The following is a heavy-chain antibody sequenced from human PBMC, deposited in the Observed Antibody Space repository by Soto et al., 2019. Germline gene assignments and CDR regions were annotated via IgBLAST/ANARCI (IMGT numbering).Heavy chain of an antibody. CDR3: ASGTIYHSYGMDX. J-gene: IGHJ6*02. CDR1: GVSVNSGNYY. CDR2: IYQSGST. V-gene: IGHV4-61*01. D-gene: IGHD2-2*01. Sequence: PSETLSLTCTVSGVSVNSGNYYWSWICQTPGKGLEWIGYIYQSGSTRYNPSLKSRVTISLDTSKNQFSLKMSSVTAADTAVYYCASGTIYHSYGMDXWGQGTTVTVSS.